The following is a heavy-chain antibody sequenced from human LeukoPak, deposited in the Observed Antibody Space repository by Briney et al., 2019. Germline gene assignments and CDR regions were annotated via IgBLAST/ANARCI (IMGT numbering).Heavy chain of an antibody. V-gene: IGHV3-21*01. J-gene: IGHJ4*02. D-gene: IGHD6-6*01. CDR3: ARDLEYSSPPDY. CDR2: ISSSSSYI. Sequence: PGGSLRLSCAASGFTFSSYGMSWVRQAPGKGLEWVSSISSSSSYIYYADSVKGRFTISRDNAKNSLYLQMNSLRAEDTAVYYCARDLEYSSPPDYWGQGTLVTVSS. CDR1: GFTFSSYG.